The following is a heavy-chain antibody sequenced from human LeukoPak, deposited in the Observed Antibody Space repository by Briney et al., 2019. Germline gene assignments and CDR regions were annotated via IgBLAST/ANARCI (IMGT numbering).Heavy chain of an antibody. D-gene: IGHD2-15*01. CDR1: GFIFTSYA. Sequence: GGSLRLSCAASGFIFTSYAMNWVRQAPGKGLEWVAVISFDGSDKYYADSVKGRFTISRDNAKNTLYLQMNSLRGEDTAVYYCARDDCSCGSCYSIQGYWGQGTLVTVSS. CDR3: ARDDCSCGSCYSIQGY. V-gene: IGHV3-30-3*01. CDR2: ISFDGSDK. J-gene: IGHJ4*02.